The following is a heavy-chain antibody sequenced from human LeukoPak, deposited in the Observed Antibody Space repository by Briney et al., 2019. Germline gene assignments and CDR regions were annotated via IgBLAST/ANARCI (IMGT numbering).Heavy chain of an antibody. Sequence: SETLPLTCTVSGGSISNNYWSWIRQSPGKGLEWIGYIYSSGSTDYNPSLKSRVTVSVDTSKNQFSLKLNSVTAADTAVYYCARQGLKPGGASKILFYKWGQGNLVNVLS. J-gene: IGHJ4*02. V-gene: IGHV4-4*09. CDR1: GGSISNNY. CDR3: ARQGLKPGGASKILFYK. D-gene: IGHD1-26*01. CDR2: IYSSGST.